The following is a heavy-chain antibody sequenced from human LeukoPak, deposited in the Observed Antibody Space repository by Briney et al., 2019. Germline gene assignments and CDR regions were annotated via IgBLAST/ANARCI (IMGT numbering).Heavy chain of an antibody. Sequence: SETLSLTCTVSGGSISSSSYYWGWIRQPPGKGLEWIGSIYYSGSTYYNPSLKSRVTISVDTSKNQFSLKLSSVTAADTAVYYCARGGTTSYYYYYTDVWGKGTTVTVSS. D-gene: IGHD1-7*01. CDR1: GGSISSSSYY. CDR3: ARGGTTSYYYYYTDV. V-gene: IGHV4-39*07. CDR2: IYYSGST. J-gene: IGHJ6*03.